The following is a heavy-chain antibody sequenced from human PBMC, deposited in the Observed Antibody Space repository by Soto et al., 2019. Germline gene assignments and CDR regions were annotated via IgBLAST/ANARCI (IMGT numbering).Heavy chain of an antibody. CDR2: IYYSGRT. J-gene: IGHJ3*02. CDR3: ARDPGSGVFDAFDI. V-gene: IGHV4-59*01. Sequence: QVQLQESGPGLVKPSETLSLTCTVSGGSISSYYWSWIRQPPGKGLEWLGYIYYSGRTNYNPSLKSGVTISVDTSKNQFSLKLSSVTAADTAVYYCARDPGSGVFDAFDIWGQGTMVTVSS. D-gene: IGHD3-10*01. CDR1: GGSISSYY.